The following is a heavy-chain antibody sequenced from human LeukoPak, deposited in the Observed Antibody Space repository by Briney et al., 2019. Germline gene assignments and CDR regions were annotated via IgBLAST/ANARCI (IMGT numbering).Heavy chain of an antibody. CDR2: ISAYNGNT. V-gene: IGHV1-18*01. CDR3: ARVSRRSYYDSSGLEYGPDY. J-gene: IGHJ4*02. CDR1: GYTFTSYG. D-gene: IGHD3-22*01. Sequence: ASVKVSCKASGYTFTSYGISWVRQAPGQGLEWMGWISAYNGNTNYAQKLQGRVTMTTDTSTSTAYMELRSLRSDDTAVYYCARVSRRSYYDSSGLEYGPDYWGQGTQVTVSS.